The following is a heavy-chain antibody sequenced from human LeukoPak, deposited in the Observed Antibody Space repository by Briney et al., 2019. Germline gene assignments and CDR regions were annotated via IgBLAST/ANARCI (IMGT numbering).Heavy chain of an antibody. CDR1: GITVSDNY. CDR3: AKDDYGDYDVYFDY. D-gene: IGHD4-17*01. V-gene: IGHV3-53*01. J-gene: IGHJ4*02. CDR2: IYTGGSGGAT. Sequence: PGGSLRLSCAASGITVSDNYLSWVRQAPGKGLEWVSFIYTGGSGGATYYADSVKGRFTISRDSSKNTLYLQMDSLRAEDTAVYYCAKDDYGDYDVYFDYWGQGTLVTVSS.